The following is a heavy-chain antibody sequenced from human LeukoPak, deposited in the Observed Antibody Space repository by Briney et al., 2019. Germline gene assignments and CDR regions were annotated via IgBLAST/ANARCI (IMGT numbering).Heavy chain of an antibody. CDR2: INSDGSST. CDR1: GFTFSSYW. CDR3: AKTYYYDSSGYSNFQH. J-gene: IGHJ1*01. Sequence: GGSLRLSCAASGFTFSSYWMHWVRQAPGKGLVWVSRINSDGSSTSYADSVKGRFTISRDNAKNTLYLQMNSLRAEDTAVYYCAKTYYYDSSGYSNFQHWGQGTLVTVSS. D-gene: IGHD3-22*01. V-gene: IGHV3-74*01.